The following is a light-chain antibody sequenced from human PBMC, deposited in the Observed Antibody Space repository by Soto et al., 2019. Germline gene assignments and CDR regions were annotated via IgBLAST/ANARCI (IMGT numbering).Light chain of an antibody. CDR1: QRVSSSC. J-gene: IGKJ1*01. V-gene: IGKV3-20*01. CDR2: DAS. CDR3: QQYGDSPWT. Sequence: EIGLTKPPGTLSLSPGERATLSCRASQRVSSSCLAWYQQKPGQAPRLLIYDASSRATGIPDRFSGSGSGTDFTLTISRLESEDFAVYYCQQYGDSPWTFGQGTNVDIK.